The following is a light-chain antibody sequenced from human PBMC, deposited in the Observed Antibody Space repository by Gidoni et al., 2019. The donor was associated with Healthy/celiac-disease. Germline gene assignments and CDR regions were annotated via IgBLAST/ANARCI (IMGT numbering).Light chain of an antibody. J-gene: IGLJ1*01. CDR1: SSDVGGYNY. V-gene: IGLV2-14*01. CDR2: DVS. Sequence: QSALTQPAYASGSPGQSITISCTGTSSDVGGYNYVSWYQQHPGKAPKLMIYDVSNRPSGVSNRFSGSKSGNTASLPISGLQAEDEADYYCSSSTSSSTYVFGTGTKVTVL. CDR3: SSSTSSSTYV.